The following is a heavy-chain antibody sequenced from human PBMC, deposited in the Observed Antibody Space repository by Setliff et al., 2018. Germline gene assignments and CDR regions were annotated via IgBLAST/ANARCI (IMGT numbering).Heavy chain of an antibody. CDR3: TKARKRINRGIQNYYGMDV. CDR1: GYSISSGYY. J-gene: IGHJ6*02. V-gene: IGHV3-7*01. CDR2: IKQDGSEK. Sequence: ETLSLTCAVSGYSISSGYYWGWIRQPPGKGLEWVANIKQDGSEKYYVDSVKGRFTISRDNAKNSLYLQMTRLRAEDTAVYYCTKARKRINRGIQNYYGMDVWGQGTTVTVSS. D-gene: IGHD3-16*01.